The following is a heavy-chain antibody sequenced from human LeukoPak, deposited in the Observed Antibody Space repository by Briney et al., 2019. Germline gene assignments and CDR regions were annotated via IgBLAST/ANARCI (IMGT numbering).Heavy chain of an antibody. Sequence: GGSLRLSCAASGFTFNSYWMTWVRQAPGMGLERVANINQDGNEKYYVDSVKGRFTISRDNAKNSLYLQMNSLRAEDTAVYYCARGHRTGWEIYFDYWGQGTLVTVSS. J-gene: IGHJ4*02. CDR3: ARGHRTGWEIYFDY. CDR1: GFTFNSYW. CDR2: INQDGNEK. D-gene: IGHD6-19*01. V-gene: IGHV3-7*01.